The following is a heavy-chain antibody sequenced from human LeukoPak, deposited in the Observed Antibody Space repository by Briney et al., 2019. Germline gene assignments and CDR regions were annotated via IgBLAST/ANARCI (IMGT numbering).Heavy chain of an antibody. CDR1: GGSISSYY. V-gene: IGHV4-59*08. J-gene: IGHJ4*02. D-gene: IGHD4-17*01. CDR3: ARHLDYGDYPFDY. Sequence: SETLSLTCTVSGGSISSYYWSWIRQPPGKGLEWIGYIYYSGSTNYNPSLKSRVTISVDTSKNQFSLKLSSVTAADTAVYYCARHLDYGDYPFDYWDQGTLVTVSS. CDR2: IYYSGST.